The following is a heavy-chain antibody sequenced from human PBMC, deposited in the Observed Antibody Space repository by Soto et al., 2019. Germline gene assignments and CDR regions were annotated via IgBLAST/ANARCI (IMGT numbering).Heavy chain of an antibody. CDR3: AKDQPLATIFVVVINGLDY. D-gene: IGHD3-3*01. CDR1: GFTFSSYA. Sequence: GGSLRLSCAASGFTFSSYAISWVRQAQGKGLEWVSAISGSGGSTYYADSVKGRFTISRDNSKNTLYLQMNSLRAEDTAVYYCAKDQPLATIFVVVINGLDYWGQGTLVTVSS. J-gene: IGHJ4*02. V-gene: IGHV3-23*01. CDR2: ISGSGGST.